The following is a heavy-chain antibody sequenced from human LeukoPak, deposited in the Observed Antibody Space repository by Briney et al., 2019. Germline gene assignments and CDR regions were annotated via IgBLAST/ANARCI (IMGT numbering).Heavy chain of an antibody. J-gene: IGHJ4*02. D-gene: IGHD4-23*01. CDR2: IWYDGSNK. Sequence: PGGSLRLSCAASGFTFSSYGMHWVRQAPGKGLEWVAVIWYDGSNKYYADSVKGRFTISRDNSKNTLYLQMNSLRAEDTAVYYCARGLRWYYTLSFDYWGQGTLVTVSS. CDR3: ARGLRWYYTLSFDY. V-gene: IGHV3-33*01. CDR1: GFTFSSYG.